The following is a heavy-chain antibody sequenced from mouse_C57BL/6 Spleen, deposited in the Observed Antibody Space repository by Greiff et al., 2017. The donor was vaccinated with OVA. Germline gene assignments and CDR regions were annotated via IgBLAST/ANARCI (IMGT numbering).Heavy chain of an antibody. V-gene: IGHV1-5*01. CDR2: IYPGHSDT. CDR3: TSSYYAMDY. Sequence: EVQLQQSGTVLARPGASVTMSCKTSGYTFTSYWMHWVNQRPGQGLEWIGAIYPGHSDTSYNQKFKGKAKLTAVTSASAAYMELSSLTNEDSAVYYCTSSYYAMDYWGQGTSVTVSS. J-gene: IGHJ4*01. CDR1: GYTFTSYW.